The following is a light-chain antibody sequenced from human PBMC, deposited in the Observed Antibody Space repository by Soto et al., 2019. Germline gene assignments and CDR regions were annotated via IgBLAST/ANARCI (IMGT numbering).Light chain of an antibody. CDR1: SSNIGSNY. J-gene: IGLJ2*01. CDR3: ATWDDSLSGRV. CDR2: RNN. Sequence: QLVLTQPLSTSGTPGQGVTISCSGSSSNIGSNYVYWFQQLPGTAPKLLIYRNNQRPSGVPDRFSGSKSGTSASLAISGLRSEDEADYYCATWDDSLSGRVFGGGTKLTVL. V-gene: IGLV1-47*01.